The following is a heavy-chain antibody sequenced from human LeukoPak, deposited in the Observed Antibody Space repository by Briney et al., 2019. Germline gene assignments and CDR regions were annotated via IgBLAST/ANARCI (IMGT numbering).Heavy chain of an antibody. CDR3: AYSTWGSYRWAY. Sequence: GGSLRLSCAASGFTVSSNDMSRVRQAPGKGLEWVSVIYSGVSTHYADSVKGQFTISRDNSKNTMFLQMNSVRAEDTAVYYCAYSTWGSYRWAYWGQGTQVTVSS. CDR2: IYSGVST. D-gene: IGHD3-16*02. CDR1: GFTVSSND. J-gene: IGHJ4*02. V-gene: IGHV3-53*01.